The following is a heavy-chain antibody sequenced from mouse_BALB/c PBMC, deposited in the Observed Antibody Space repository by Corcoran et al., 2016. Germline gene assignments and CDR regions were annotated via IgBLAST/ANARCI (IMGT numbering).Heavy chain of an antibody. D-gene: IGHD2-4*01. J-gene: IGHJ4*01. CDR2: IDPANGNT. V-gene: IGHV14-3*02. CDR1: GFNIKDTY. CDR3: ARDYDYDDARDY. Sequence: EVQLQQSGAELVKPGASVKLSCTASGFNIKDTYMHWVKQRPEQGLEWIGRIDPANGNTKYDPKLQGKATITADTSSNTAYLQLSSLTSEDTAVYYCARDYDYDDARDYWGQGTSVTVSS.